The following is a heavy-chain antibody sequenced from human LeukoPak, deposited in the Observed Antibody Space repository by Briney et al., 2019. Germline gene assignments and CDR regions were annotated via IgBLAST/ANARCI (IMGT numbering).Heavy chain of an antibody. V-gene: IGHV3-21*01. CDR1: GFTFSSYS. Sequence: PGGSLRLSCAASGFTFSSYSMNWVPQAPGKGLEWGLSISSSSSYIYYADSVKGRFTISRDNAKNSLYLQMNSLRAEDTAVYYCARTIYCSSTSCQDAFDIWGQGTMVTVSS. CDR3: ARTIYCSSTSCQDAFDI. J-gene: IGHJ3*02. CDR2: ISSSSSYI. D-gene: IGHD2-2*01.